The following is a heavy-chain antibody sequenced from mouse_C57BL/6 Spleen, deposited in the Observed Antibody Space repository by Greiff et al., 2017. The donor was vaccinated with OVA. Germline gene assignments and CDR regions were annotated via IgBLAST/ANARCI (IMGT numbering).Heavy chain of an antibody. CDR1: GFTFSSYT. CDR3: ARERYYFDY. V-gene: IGHV5-9*01. CDR2: ISGGGGNT. Sequence: EVHLVESGGGLVKPGGSLKLSCAASGFTFSSYTMSWVRQTPEQRLEWVATISGGGGNTYYPDSVKGRFTISRDNAKNTLYLQMSSLRSEDTALYYCARERYYFDYWGQGTTLTVSS. J-gene: IGHJ2*01.